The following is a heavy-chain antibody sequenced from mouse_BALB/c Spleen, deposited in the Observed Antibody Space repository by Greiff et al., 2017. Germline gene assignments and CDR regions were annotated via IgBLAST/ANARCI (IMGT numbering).Heavy chain of an antibody. CDR2: IDPENGNT. D-gene: IGHD2-2*01. J-gene: IGHJ3*01. CDR1: GFNIKDYY. Sequence: VQLQQSGAELVRPGALVKLSCKASGFNIKDYYMHWVKQRPEQGLEWIGWIDPENGNTIYDPKFQGKASITADTYSNTAYLQLSSLTSEDTAVDYCARDYGYDEAWFADWGQGTLVTVSA. CDR3: ARDYGYDEAWFAD. V-gene: IGHV14-1*02.